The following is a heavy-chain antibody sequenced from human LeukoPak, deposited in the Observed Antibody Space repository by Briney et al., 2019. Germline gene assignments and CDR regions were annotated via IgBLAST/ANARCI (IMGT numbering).Heavy chain of an antibody. J-gene: IGHJ4*02. Sequence: PSETLSLTCTLSVGSVNSGTYYWRWIRQPPGKGLEWIGYISYSGSTNYNPSLKSRVTISVDTSKNQFSLKLSSVTAADTAVYYCVRGGRWLQFNYWGQGTLVTVSS. CDR3: VRGGRWLQFNY. D-gene: IGHD5-24*01. V-gene: IGHV4-61*01. CDR1: VGSVNSGTYY. CDR2: ISYSGST.